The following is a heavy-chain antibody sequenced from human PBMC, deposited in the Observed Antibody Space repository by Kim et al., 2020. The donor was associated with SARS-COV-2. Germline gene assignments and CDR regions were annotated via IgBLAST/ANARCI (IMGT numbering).Heavy chain of an antibody. V-gene: IGHV3-48*02. CDR2: IDIRGSSR. Sequence: GGSLRLSCAASGFSFFTYSMNGGRQAPGKGLEWFACIDIRGSSRYYAYSVKVRYTIARDNARDSLYLHMSNLIDEATALYYCVRGGYYDISTGHFGLFDSWGQATLVTVSS. CDR1: GFSFFTYS. CDR3: VRGGYYDISTGHFGLFDS. D-gene: IGHD3-9*01. J-gene: IGHJ4*02.